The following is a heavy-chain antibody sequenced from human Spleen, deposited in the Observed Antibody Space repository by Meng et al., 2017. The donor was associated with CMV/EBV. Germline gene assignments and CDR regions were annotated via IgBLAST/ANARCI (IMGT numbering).Heavy chain of an antibody. Sequence: SCVAAGFTFHIFAIHWVRQTSGKGLEWVGYISPDGWSTSFAGSVTGRFTMSRDNSENTVYLQMNSLRTEDTGIYYCAREAFLDDFDIWGQGTMVTVSS. CDR2: ISPDGWST. V-gene: IGHV3-30*04. CDR1: GFTFHIFA. CDR3: AREAFLDDFDI. J-gene: IGHJ3*02. D-gene: IGHD3-3*02.